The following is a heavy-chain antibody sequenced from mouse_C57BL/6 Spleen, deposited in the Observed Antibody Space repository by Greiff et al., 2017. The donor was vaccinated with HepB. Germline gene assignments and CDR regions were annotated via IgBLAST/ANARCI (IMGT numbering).Heavy chain of an antibody. CDR3: TRAIYYGYFDY. D-gene: IGHD2-1*01. CDR2: IRNKANNHAT. J-gene: IGHJ2*01. Sequence: EVQGVESGGGLVQPGGSMKLSCAASGFTFSDAWMDWVRQSPEKGLEWVAEIRNKANNHATYYAESVKGRFTISRDDSKSSVYLQMNSLRAEDTGIYYCTRAIYYGYFDYWGQGTTLTVSS. V-gene: IGHV6-6*01. CDR1: GFTFSDAW.